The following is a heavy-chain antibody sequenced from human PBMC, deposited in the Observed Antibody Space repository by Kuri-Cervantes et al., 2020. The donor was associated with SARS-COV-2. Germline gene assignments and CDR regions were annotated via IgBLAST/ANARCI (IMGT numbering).Heavy chain of an antibody. CDR3: ARSGNIVVVPAAIRVNWFDP. CDR1: GGSISSGSYY. D-gene: IGHD2-2*02. CDR2: IYTSGST. Sequence: LRLSCDVSGGSISSGSYYWSWIRQPAGKGLEWIGHIYTSGSTNYNPSLKSRVTISVDTSKNQFSLKLSSVTAADTAVYYCARSGNIVVVPAAIRVNWFDPWGQGTLVTVSS. V-gene: IGHV4-61*09. J-gene: IGHJ5*02.